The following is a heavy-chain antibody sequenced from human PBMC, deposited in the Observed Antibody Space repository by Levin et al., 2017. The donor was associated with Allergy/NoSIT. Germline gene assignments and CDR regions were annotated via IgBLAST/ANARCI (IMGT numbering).Heavy chain of an antibody. CDR2: INPNSGGT. Sequence: ASVKVSCKASAYTFTDYYMHWVRQAPGQGLEWMGWINPNSGGTNYAENFQGRVTMTRDTSINTAYMELSRLRSDDTAVYYCARDLTVSDYWGQGTLVTVSS. CDR3: ARDLTVSDY. V-gene: IGHV1-2*02. J-gene: IGHJ4*02. CDR1: AYTFTDYY. D-gene: IGHD4-17*01.